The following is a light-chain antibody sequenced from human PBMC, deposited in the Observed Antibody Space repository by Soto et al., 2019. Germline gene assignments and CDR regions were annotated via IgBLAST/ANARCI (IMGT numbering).Light chain of an antibody. V-gene: IGKV3-11*01. CDR2: DVS. J-gene: IGKJ4*01. Sequence: EIVLTQSPVTLSLSPGDRATLSCRPSQSVSSFLAWYQQKPGQPPRLLIYDVSNRAAGIPARFSGSGSGTDFTLTISSLEPEDFAVYYCHQYSRSPVTFSPLTFGGGSKVEI. CDR1: QSVSSF. CDR3: HQYSRSPVTFSPLT.